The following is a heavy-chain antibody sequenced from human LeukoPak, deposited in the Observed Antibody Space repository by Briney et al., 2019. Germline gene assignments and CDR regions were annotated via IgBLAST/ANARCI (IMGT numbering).Heavy chain of an antibody. J-gene: IGHJ4*02. CDR2: ISGSGGST. CDR1: GFTFSSYA. Sequence: QTGGSLRLSCAASGFTFSSYAMSWVRQAPGKGLEWVSAISGSGGSTYYADSVKGRFTISRDNSKNTLYLQMNSLRAEDTAVYYCAKDQAEYSSSSRFDYWGQGTLVTVSS. CDR3: AKDQAEYSSSSRFDY. V-gene: IGHV3-23*01. D-gene: IGHD6-6*01.